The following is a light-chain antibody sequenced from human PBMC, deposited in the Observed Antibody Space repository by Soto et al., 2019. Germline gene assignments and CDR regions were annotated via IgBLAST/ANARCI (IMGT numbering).Light chain of an antibody. Sequence: ETVMTQSPGNMSMSLGERTPLSCRASQSVSIHLAWYQQKPGQAPRLLIYGASTRATGIPARFSGSGSGTEFTLTISSLQSEDFAVYYCQHYNYWPPKTFGQGTKVDI. J-gene: IGKJ1*01. V-gene: IGKV3-15*01. CDR3: QHYNYWPPKT. CDR1: QSVSIH. CDR2: GAS.